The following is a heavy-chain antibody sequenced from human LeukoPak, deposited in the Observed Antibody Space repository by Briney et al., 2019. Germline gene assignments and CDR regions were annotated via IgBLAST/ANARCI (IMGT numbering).Heavy chain of an antibody. Sequence: SGGSLRLSCAASGFTFSTYAMSWVRQPPGKGLEWVSAISGSGGSTYYADSVKGRSTTSRDNSKNTLYLQMNSLRAEDTAVYYCARDGFSSGYPYDAFDIWGQGTMVTVSS. CDR2: ISGSGGST. V-gene: IGHV3-23*01. D-gene: IGHD3-22*01. J-gene: IGHJ3*02. CDR3: ARDGFSSGYPYDAFDI. CDR1: GFTFSTYA.